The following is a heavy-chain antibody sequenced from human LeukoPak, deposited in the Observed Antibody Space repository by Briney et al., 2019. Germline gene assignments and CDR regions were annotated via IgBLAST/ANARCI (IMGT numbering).Heavy chain of an antibody. CDR2: ISAYNGNT. Sequence: ASVKVSCKASGYTFTSYGISWVRQTPGQGLEWMGWISAYNGNTNYAQKLRGRVTMTTDTSTSTAYMELRSLRSDDTAVYYCARVHWDYYYGMDVWGQGTTVTVSS. J-gene: IGHJ6*02. D-gene: IGHD7-27*01. V-gene: IGHV1-18*01. CDR1: GYTFTSYG. CDR3: ARVHWDYYYGMDV.